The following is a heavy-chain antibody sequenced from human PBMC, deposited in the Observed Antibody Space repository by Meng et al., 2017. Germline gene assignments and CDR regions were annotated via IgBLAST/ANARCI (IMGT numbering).Heavy chain of an antibody. Sequence: QGQVVQFGAEVKKPGSSVKVSCKASGGTFSSYTISWVRQAPGQGLEWMGRIIPILGIANYAQKFQGRVTITADKSTSTAYMELSSLRSEDTAVYYCASRVAYYYDSSGYYKNWYFDLWGRGTLVTVSS. J-gene: IGHJ2*01. D-gene: IGHD3-22*01. CDR2: IIPILGIA. CDR3: ASRVAYYYDSSGYYKNWYFDL. CDR1: GGTFSSYT. V-gene: IGHV1-69*02.